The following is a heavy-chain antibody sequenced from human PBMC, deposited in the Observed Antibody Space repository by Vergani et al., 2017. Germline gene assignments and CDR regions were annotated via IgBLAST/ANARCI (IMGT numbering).Heavy chain of an antibody. CDR1: GFIFSDYN. CDR3: VRVKGSNWNDHLYDI. J-gene: IGHJ3*02. Sequence: EVQVVQSGGGLVKPGGSLRLSCETSGFIFSDYNLNWVRQAPGSGLEWVASISGRSSYVNYAVSVKGRFTISRDNAKNSLFLQMNSLRAEDTAVYYCVRVKGSNWNDHLYDIWGQGTLVTVSS. CDR2: ISGRSSYV. V-gene: IGHV3-21*02. D-gene: IGHD1-1*01.